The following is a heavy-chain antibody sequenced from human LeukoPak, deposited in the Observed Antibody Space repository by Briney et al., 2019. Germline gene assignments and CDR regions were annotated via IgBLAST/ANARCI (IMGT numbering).Heavy chain of an antibody. CDR3: ARASEGIGYFDT. CDR1: GTSFSNDY. Sequence: SETLSLTCTVSGTSFSNDYWSWVRQAPGKGLEWIGYIFHNGRTSYSPSLKSRITMSIDTSQKKFSLNVIAVTAADTAVYYCARASEGIGYFDTWGRGSLVTVSS. CDR2: IFHNGRT. J-gene: IGHJ4*02. V-gene: IGHV4-59*01. D-gene: IGHD3-3*01.